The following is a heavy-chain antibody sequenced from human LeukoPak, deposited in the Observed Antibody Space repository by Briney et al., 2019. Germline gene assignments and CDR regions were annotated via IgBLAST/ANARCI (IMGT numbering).Heavy chain of an antibody. CDR2: INSDGSST. D-gene: IGHD3-9*01. V-gene: IGHV3-74*01. CDR3: ASGRTGILTAYYPFFDY. Sequence: QSGGSLRLSCAASGFIFSSYWMHWVRQAPGKGLVWVSRINSDGSSTSYADSVKGRFTISRDNAKNTLYLQMNSLRAEDTAVYYCASGRTGILTAYYPFFDYWGQGTLVTVSS. CDR1: GFIFSSYW. J-gene: IGHJ4*02.